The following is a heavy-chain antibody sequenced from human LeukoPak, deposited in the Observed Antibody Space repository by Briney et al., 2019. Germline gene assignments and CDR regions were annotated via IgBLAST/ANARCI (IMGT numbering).Heavy chain of an antibody. CDR3: ATRCVWGCPFFDY. J-gene: IGHJ4*02. D-gene: IGHD7-27*01. V-gene: IGHV3-23*01. CDR2: ISGSGGST. Sequence: QAGGSLRLSCAASGFTFSSYAMSWVRQAPGKGLEWVSAISGSGGSTYYADSVKGRFTISRDNSKNTLYLQMNSLRAEDTAVYYCATRCVWGCPFFDYWGQGTLVTVSS. CDR1: GFTFSSYA.